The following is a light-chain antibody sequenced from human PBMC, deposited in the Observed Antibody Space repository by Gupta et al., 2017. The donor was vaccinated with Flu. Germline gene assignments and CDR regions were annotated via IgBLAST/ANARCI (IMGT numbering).Light chain of an antibody. CDR1: TSNIGNNY. CDR3: EAWDNDRSVVL. V-gene: IGLV1-51*02. Sequence: RVTISCSGSTSNIGNNYVSWYQQLPGTAPKLLIYEIRKRPSGVPDRFSGSKSGTSATLDITGLQTADEADYFCEAWDNDRSVVLFGGGTKVTVL. J-gene: IGLJ3*02. CDR2: EIR.